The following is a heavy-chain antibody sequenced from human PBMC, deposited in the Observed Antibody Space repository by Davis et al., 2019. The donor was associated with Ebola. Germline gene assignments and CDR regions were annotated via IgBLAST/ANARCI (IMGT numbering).Heavy chain of an antibody. Sequence: PGGSLRLSCAASGFTFSSYSMNWVRQAPGKGLEWVANIKQDGSEKYYVDSVKGRFTISRDNAKNSLYLQMNSLRAEDTAVYYCARDVAADSFVGDPFDYWGQGTLVTVSS. J-gene: IGHJ4*02. D-gene: IGHD6-13*01. V-gene: IGHV3-7*03. CDR3: ARDVAADSFVGDPFDY. CDR1: GFTFSSYS. CDR2: IKQDGSEK.